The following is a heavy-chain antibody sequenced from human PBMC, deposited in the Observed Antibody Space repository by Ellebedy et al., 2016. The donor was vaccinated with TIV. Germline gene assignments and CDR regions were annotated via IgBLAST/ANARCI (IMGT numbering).Heavy chain of an antibody. D-gene: IGHD6-6*01. CDR2: ISWNSGSI. J-gene: IGHJ4*02. CDR1: GFTFDDYA. CDR3: ARDLTIAARPPYYFDY. Sequence: GGSLRLXCAASGFTFDDYAMHWVRQAPGKGLEWVSGISWNSGSIGYADSVKGRFTISRDNAKNSLYLQMNSLRDEDTAVYYCARDLTIAARPPYYFDYWGQGTLVTVSS. V-gene: IGHV3-9*01.